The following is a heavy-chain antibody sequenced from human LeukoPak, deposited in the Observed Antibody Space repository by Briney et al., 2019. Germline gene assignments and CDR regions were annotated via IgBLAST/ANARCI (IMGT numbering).Heavy chain of an antibody. V-gene: IGHV3-23*01. CDR2: ISGSGGST. CDR1: GFTFSSHP. Sequence: GGSLRLSCAASGFTFSSHPMSWVRQAPGKGLEWVSPISGSGGSTYYADSVKGRFTISRDNSKNTLYLQMNSLRAEDTSVYYCAKDLRLDYYDRSGSTDYWGQGTLVTVSS. D-gene: IGHD3-22*01. J-gene: IGHJ4*02. CDR3: AKDLRLDYYDRSGSTDY.